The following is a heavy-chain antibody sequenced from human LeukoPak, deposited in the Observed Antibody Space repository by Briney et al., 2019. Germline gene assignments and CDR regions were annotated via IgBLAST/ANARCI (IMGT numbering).Heavy chain of an antibody. CDR3: ARGPRGTSGWYFDY. D-gene: IGHD6-19*01. CDR2: ISCDGSYK. V-gene: IGHV3-30*04. CDR1: GFTFSSYA. J-gene: IGHJ4*02. Sequence: GGSLRLSCAASGFTFSSYAMHWVRQAPGKGLEWVAVISCDGSYKSYADSVKGRFTISRDNSKNTLYLQMNSLRAEDTAVYFCARGPRGTSGWYFDYWGQGTLVTVSS.